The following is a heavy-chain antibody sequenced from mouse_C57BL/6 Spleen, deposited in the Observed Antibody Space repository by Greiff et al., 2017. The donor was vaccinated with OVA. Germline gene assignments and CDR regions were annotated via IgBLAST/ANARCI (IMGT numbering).Heavy chain of an antibody. CDR3: ARKLDELGSFDV. J-gene: IGHJ1*03. CDR1: GFTFSSYA. Sequence: EVKVEESGGGLVKPGGSLKLSCAASGFTFSSYALSWVRQTPEKRLEWVATISDGGSYTYYPDNVKGRFTISRDNAKNNLYLQMSHLKSEDTAMYYCARKLDELGSFDVWGTGTTVTVSS. V-gene: IGHV5-4*03. D-gene: IGHD4-1*01. CDR2: ISDGGSYT.